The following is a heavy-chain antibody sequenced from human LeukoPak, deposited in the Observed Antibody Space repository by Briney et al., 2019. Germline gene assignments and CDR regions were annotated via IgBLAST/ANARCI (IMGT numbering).Heavy chain of an antibody. D-gene: IGHD4-17*01. CDR3: ARTTVVRTYYFDY. Sequence: GGSLRLSCAASGFTFSSYSMNWVRQAPGKGLEWVSSISSSSSYIYYADSVKGRFTISRDNAKNSLYLQMNSLRAEDTAVYYCARTTVVRTYYFDYWGQGTLVTVSS. V-gene: IGHV3-21*01. J-gene: IGHJ4*02. CDR1: GFTFSSYS. CDR2: ISSSSSYI.